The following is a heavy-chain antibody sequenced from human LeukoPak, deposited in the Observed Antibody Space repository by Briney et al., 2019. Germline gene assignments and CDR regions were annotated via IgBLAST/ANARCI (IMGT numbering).Heavy chain of an antibody. CDR1: GFSVSSNY. D-gene: IGHD5-18*01. V-gene: IGHV3-23*01. CDR3: AKGTARSPYYFDY. J-gene: IGHJ4*02. CDR2: ISGSGDSP. Sequence: GGSLRLSCAASGFSVSSNYMNWVRQAPGKGLEWVSLISGSGDSPYYADSVKGRFTISRDNSKNTLYLQMNSLRAEDTAVYNCAKGTARSPYYFDYWGQGALVTVSS.